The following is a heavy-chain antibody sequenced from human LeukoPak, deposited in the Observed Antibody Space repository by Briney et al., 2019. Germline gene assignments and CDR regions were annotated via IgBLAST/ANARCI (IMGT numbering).Heavy chain of an antibody. CDR1: GGSFSGYY. CDR2: INHSGST. J-gene: IGHJ4*02. D-gene: IGHD3-3*01. V-gene: IGHV4-34*01. Sequence: SETLSLTCAAYGGSFSGYYWSWIRQPPGKGLEWIGEINHSGSTNYNPSLKSRVTISVDTSKNQFSLKLSSVTAADTAVYYCARGPPHYDFWSGYSYFDYWGQGTLVTVSS. CDR3: ARGPPHYDFWSGYSYFDY.